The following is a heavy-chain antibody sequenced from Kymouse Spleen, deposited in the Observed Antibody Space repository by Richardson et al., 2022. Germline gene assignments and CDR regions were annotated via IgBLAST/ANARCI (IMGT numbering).Heavy chain of an antibody. J-gene: IGHJ6*02. CDR1: GFTFSSYG. CDR2: IWYDGSNK. Sequence: QVQLVESGGGVVQPGRSLRLSCAASGFTFSSYGMHWVRQAPGKGLEWVAVIWYDGSNKYYADSVKGRFTISRDNSKNTLYLQMNSLRAEDTAVYYCARDHVVRGVMDVWGQGTTVTVSS. V-gene: IGHV3-33*01. D-gene: IGHD3-10*01. CDR3: ARDHVVRGVMDV.